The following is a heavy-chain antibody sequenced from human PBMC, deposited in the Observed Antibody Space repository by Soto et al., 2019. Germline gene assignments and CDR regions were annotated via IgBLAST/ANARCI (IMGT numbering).Heavy chain of an antibody. J-gene: IGHJ3*02. CDR2: IDPSDSYT. Sequence: PLESLKISCKGSGYSFTSYWIILVRQMPGKGLEWMGRIDPSDSYTNYSPSFQGHVTISADKSISTAYLQWSSLKASDTAMYYCARTDSGSYRDAFDIWGQGTMVTVSS. V-gene: IGHV5-10-1*01. D-gene: IGHD1-26*01. CDR3: ARTDSGSYRDAFDI. CDR1: GYSFTSYW.